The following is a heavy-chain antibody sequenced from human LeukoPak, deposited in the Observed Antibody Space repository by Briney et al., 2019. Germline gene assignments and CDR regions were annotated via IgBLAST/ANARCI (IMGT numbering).Heavy chain of an antibody. J-gene: IGHJ6*02. CDR3: ARDPYSSTWSYGMDD. V-gene: IGHV3-7*05. Sequence: GGSLRLSCAASGFTFSDYWVSWVRQAPGKGLEWVGNIKEDGSEEVYEDSVKGRFTISRDNAKNSLFLQMNTLRAEDTAVYYCARDPYSSTWSYGMDDWAKGPRSPSP. CDR2: IKEDGSEE. CDR1: GFTFSDYW. D-gene: IGHD6-6*01.